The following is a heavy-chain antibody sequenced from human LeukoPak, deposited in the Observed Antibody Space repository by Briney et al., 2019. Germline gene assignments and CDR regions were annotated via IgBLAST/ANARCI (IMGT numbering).Heavy chain of an antibody. CDR3: ARGYSGSWSLHR. D-gene: IGHD6-13*01. CDR1: GYTFTSYD. J-gene: IGHJ5*02. V-gene: IGHV1-8*03. CDR2: MNPNSGNT. Sequence: ASVKVSCKASGYTFTSYDINWVRQATGQGLEWMGWMNPNSGNTGYAQKFQGRVTITRNTSISTAYMELSSLRSEDTAVYYCARGYSGSWSLHRWGQGTLVTVSS.